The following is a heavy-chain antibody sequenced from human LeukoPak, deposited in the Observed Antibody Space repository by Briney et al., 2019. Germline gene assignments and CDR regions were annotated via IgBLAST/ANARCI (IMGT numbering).Heavy chain of an antibody. Sequence: QPERSLRLSCAASGFTFSSYGMHWVRQAPGKGLEWVAVISYDGSNKYYADSVKGRFTISRDNSENTLYLQMNSLRAEDTAVYYCAKGWDLWGQGTLVTVSS. V-gene: IGHV3-30*18. CDR3: AKGWDL. CDR1: GFTFSSYG. CDR2: ISYDGSNK. J-gene: IGHJ5*02.